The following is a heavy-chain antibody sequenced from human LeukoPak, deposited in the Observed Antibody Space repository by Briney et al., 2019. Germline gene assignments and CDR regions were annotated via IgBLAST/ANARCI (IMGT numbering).Heavy chain of an antibody. Sequence: GGSLRLSCAASGFTFSSYSMKWVRQAPGKGLEWVSSISSSSSYIDYVDSVKGRFTVSRDNAKNTLYLQMDSLRAEDSAVYYCARGLVYDTSGYYSDYWGQGILVTVSS. CDR3: ARGLVYDTSGYYSDY. CDR2: ISSSSSYI. J-gene: IGHJ4*02. V-gene: IGHV3-21*01. D-gene: IGHD3-22*01. CDR1: GFTFSSYS.